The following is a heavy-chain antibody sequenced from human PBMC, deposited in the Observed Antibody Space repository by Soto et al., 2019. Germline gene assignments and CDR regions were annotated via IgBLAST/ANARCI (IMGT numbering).Heavy chain of an antibody. Sequence: PSETLSLTCTVSGGSVRGASYYWSWIRQPPGKGLEWIGNINHSGTTNYKPSPKTRATISVPTSKKQFSMRLTSVPSADAAVYYCARGLAFYGLGSPDLNGHWGQGTLVTVSS. CDR3: ARGLAFYGLGSPDLNGH. V-gene: IGHV4-61*01. J-gene: IGHJ4*02. D-gene: IGHD3-10*01. CDR1: GGSVRGASYY. CDR2: INHSGTT.